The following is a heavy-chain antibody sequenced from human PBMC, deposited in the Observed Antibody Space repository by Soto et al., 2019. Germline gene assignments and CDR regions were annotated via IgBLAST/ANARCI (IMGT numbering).Heavy chain of an antibody. V-gene: IGHV4-61*01. J-gene: IGHJ4*02. D-gene: IGHD3-22*01. CDR3: ARGDYYDSSGYYFHNHDY. CDR2: IYYSGST. CDR1: GGSVSSGSYY. Sequence: SETLSLTCTVSGGSVSSGSYYWSWIRQPPGKGLEWIGYIYYSGSTNYNPSLKSRVTLSVDTSKNQFSLKLSSVTAADTAVYYCARGDYYDSSGYYFHNHDYWGQGTLVTVSS.